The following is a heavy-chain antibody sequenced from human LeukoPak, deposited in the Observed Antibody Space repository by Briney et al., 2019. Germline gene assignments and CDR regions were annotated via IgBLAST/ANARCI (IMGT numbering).Heavy chain of an antibody. J-gene: IGHJ4*02. CDR2: IYHSGST. Sequence: SETLSLTCAVSGGSISSSNWWSWVRQPPGKGLEWIGEIYHSGSTNYNPSLKSRVTISVDKSKNQFSLKLSSVTAADTAVYYCARHGNYDSSGYYSAFDYWGQGTLVTVSS. CDR1: GGSISSSNW. V-gene: IGHV4-4*02. D-gene: IGHD3-22*01. CDR3: ARHGNYDSSGYYSAFDY.